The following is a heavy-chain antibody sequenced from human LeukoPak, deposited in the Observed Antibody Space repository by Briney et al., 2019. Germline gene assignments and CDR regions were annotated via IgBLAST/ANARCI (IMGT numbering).Heavy chain of an antibody. D-gene: IGHD6-19*01. CDR2: ISTSGNSV. CDR3: ARDLLGSGWNVSRPDY. CDR1: GFTFSDYY. V-gene: IGHV3-11*04. J-gene: IGHJ4*02. Sequence: PGGSLRLSCAAPGFTFSDYYMSWIRQAPGKGLEWVSYISTSGNSVYYADSVKGRFTISRDNAKNSLYLQMNSLRAEDTAVYYCARDLLGSGWNVSRPDYWGQGTLVTVSS.